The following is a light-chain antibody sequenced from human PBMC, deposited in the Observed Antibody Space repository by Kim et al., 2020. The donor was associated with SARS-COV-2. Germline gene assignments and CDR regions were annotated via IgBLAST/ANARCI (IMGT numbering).Light chain of an antibody. CDR2: EDS. CDR1: KLEDKW. J-gene: IGLJ3*02. Sequence: APAQTASISCAGDKLEDKWVCMYQKKLGQSPVLVIYEDSKRTAGIPERFSASNSGNTATLTTSGTQAMEEADYYCRAWDSSTAWVFGGGTQLTVL. CDR3: RAWDSSTAWV. V-gene: IGLV3-1*01.